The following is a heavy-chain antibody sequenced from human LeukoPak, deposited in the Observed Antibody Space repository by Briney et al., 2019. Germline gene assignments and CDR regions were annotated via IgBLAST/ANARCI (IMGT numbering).Heavy chain of an antibody. Sequence: ASVKVSCKVSGYTLTELSMHWVRQAPGKGLEWMGGFDPEDGETIYAQKFQGRVTMTEDTSTDTAYMELSSLRSEDTAVYYCATGDSSSWYLTPFDYWGQGTLVIVSS. CDR1: GYTLTELS. CDR2: FDPEDGET. J-gene: IGHJ4*02. D-gene: IGHD6-13*01. CDR3: ATGDSSSWYLTPFDY. V-gene: IGHV1-24*01.